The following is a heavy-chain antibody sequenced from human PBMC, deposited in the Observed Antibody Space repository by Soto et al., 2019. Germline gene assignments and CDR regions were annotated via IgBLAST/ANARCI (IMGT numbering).Heavy chain of an antibody. J-gene: IGHJ4*02. V-gene: IGHV3-23*01. CDR1: GFTFSSYA. D-gene: IGHD6-6*01. CDR3: AKAQHYSSSPSDY. CDR2: ISGSGGST. Sequence: GGSLRLSCAASGFTFSSYAMSWVRQAPEKGLEWVSAISGSGGSTYYADSVKGRFTISRDNSKNTLYLQMNSLRAEDTAVYYCAKAQHYSSSPSDYWGQGTLVTVSS.